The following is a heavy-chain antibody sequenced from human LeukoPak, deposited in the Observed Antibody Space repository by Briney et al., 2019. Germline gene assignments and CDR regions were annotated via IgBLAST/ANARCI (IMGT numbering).Heavy chain of an antibody. J-gene: IGHJ4*02. CDR1: GFTFSSYA. D-gene: IGHD2-2*01. CDR3: ARDSPNIVVVPAALHFDY. CDR2: ISGSGGST. Sequence: GGSLRLSCAASGFTFSSYAMSWVRQAPGKGLEWVSAISGSGGSTYYADSVKGRFTISRDNSKNTLYLQMNSLRAEDTAVYYCARDSPNIVVVPAALHFDYWGQGTLVTVSS. V-gene: IGHV3-23*01.